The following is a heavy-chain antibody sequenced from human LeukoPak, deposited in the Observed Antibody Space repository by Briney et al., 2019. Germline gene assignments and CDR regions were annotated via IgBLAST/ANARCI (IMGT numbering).Heavy chain of an antibody. CDR1: GYTFTSYD. Sequence: ASVKVSCKASGYTFTSYDINWVRQATGQGLEWMGWMNPNSGNTGYAQKFQGRVTMTRNTSISTAYLQWSSLKASDTAMYYCARRPYYYDSSGYGLSVYFDYWGQGTLVTVSS. D-gene: IGHD3-22*01. J-gene: IGHJ4*02. V-gene: IGHV1-8*01. CDR2: MNPNSGNT. CDR3: ARRPYYYDSSGYGLSVYFDY.